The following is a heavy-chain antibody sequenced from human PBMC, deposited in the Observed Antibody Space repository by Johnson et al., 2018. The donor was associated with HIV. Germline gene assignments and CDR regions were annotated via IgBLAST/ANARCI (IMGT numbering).Heavy chain of an antibody. Sequence: QVLLVESGGGVDQPGRSLRLSCAASGFTFNSYAMHWVCQAPGKGLEWVAVISYDGSNQYYADSVKGRFTISRDNSKNTLYLQMNSLRAEDTAVYYCARGRDSSGFNDAFDIWGQGTMVTVSS. D-gene: IGHD3-22*01. CDR1: GFTFNSYA. V-gene: IGHV3-30-3*01. J-gene: IGHJ3*02. CDR2: ISYDGSNQ. CDR3: ARGRDSSGFNDAFDI.